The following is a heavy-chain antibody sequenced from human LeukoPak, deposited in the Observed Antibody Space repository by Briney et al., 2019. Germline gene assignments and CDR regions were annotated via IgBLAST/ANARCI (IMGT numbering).Heavy chain of an antibody. J-gene: IGHJ4*02. Sequence: SVKVSCKASGYTFTAYYIHWVRQPPGQGLEWMGRIIPILGIANYAQKFQGRVTITADKSTSTAYMELSSLRSEDTAVYYCARSSHYDILTGLFDYWGQGTLVTVSS. D-gene: IGHD3-9*01. CDR2: IIPILGIA. CDR3: ARSSHYDILTGLFDY. V-gene: IGHV1-69*02. CDR1: GYTFTAYY.